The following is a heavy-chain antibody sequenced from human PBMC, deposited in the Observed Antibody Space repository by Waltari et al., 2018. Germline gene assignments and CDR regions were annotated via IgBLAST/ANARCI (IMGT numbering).Heavy chain of an antibody. CDR3: ARDPGVDAFDI. J-gene: IGHJ3*02. Sequence: EVQLVESGGGVVRPGGSLRLSCAASGFTFDDYGMSWVRQAPGKGLGWDSVVKWNGVSTGYADSVKCPFTISRDNAKNSLYLQMNSLRAEDTALYYCARDPGVDAFDIWGQGTMVTVSS. V-gene: IGHV3-20*04. CDR1: GFTFDDYG. CDR2: VKWNGVST.